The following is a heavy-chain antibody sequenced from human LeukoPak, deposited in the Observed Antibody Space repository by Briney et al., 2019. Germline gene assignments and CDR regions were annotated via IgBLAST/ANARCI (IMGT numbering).Heavy chain of an antibody. V-gene: IGHV5-51*01. D-gene: IGHD3-10*01. CDR2: IYPGDSAT. CDR3: ARHGSGEPFDY. Sequence: GESLEISCKASGYSFTNYWIAWVRQMPGKGLEWMGIIYPGDSATRYSPSFQGQVTFSADKSITTAYLQWSSLKASDTAIYYCARHGSGEPFDYWGQGTLVTVSS. CDR1: GYSFTNYW. J-gene: IGHJ4*02.